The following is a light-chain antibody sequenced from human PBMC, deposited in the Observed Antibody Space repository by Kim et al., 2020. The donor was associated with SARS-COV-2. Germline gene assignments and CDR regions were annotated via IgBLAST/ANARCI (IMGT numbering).Light chain of an antibody. CDR3: QQYNNWPPLT. CDR2: GAS. Sequence: SPVESATRSCRASHSVGRNLAGDQQKPGQAPRLVIYGASTRATGVPARFSGSGYGTEFTLTISSLQSEDFAVYYCQQYNNWPPLTFGPGTKVDIK. J-gene: IGKJ3*01. V-gene: IGKV3-15*01. CDR1: HSVGRN.